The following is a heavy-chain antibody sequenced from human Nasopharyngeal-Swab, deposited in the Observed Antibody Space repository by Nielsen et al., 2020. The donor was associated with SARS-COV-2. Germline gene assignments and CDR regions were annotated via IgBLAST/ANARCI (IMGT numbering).Heavy chain of an antibody. V-gene: IGHV3-21*01. D-gene: IGHD6-6*01. Sequence: GESLKISCAASGFTFSSYSMNWVRQAPGKGLEWVSSISSSSSYIYYADSVKGRFTISRDNAKNSLYLQMYSLRAEDTAVYYCARSLRGSSLHYWGQGTLVTVSS. CDR2: ISSSSSYI. CDR1: GFTFSSYS. CDR3: ARSLRGSSLHY. J-gene: IGHJ4*02.